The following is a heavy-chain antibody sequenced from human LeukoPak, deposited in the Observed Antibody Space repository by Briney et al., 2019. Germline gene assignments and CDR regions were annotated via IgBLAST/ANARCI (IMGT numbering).Heavy chain of an antibody. J-gene: IGHJ2*01. CDR2: IYYSGST. Sequence: PSETLSLTCTVSGGSISSYYWSWIRQPPGKGPEWIGYIYYSGSTNYNPSLKSRVTISVDTSKNQFSLKLSSVTAADTAVYYCARHIVAGWYFDLWGRGTLVTVSS. CDR1: GGSISSYY. V-gene: IGHV4-59*01. D-gene: IGHD2-21*01. CDR3: ARHIVAGWYFDL.